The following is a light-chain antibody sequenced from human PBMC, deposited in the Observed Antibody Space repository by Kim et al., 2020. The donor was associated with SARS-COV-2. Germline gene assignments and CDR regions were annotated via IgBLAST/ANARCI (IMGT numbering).Light chain of an antibody. CDR3: QQYNYWPPST. V-gene: IGKV3-15*01. Sequence: EIVMTQPPATLSVSPGGRATLSCRASQNVYTNLAWYQQKPGQAPSLLIFSASTRATDTPARFSGSGSGTEFTLTISRLQSEDFAVYYCQQYNYWPPSTFGQGTKLEI. J-gene: IGKJ2*01. CDR2: SAS. CDR1: QNVYTN.